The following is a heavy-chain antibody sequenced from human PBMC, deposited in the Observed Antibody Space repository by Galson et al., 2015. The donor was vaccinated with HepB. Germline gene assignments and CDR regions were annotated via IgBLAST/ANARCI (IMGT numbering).Heavy chain of an antibody. D-gene: IGHD2-2*01. J-gene: IGHJ3*02. Sequence: SLRLSCAASGFTFSSYAMSWVRQAPGKGLEWVSAISGSGGSTYYADSVKGRFTISRDNSKNTLYLQMNSLRAEDTAVYYCAKDLDIVVVPAMNAFDIWGQGTMVTVSS. CDR2: ISGSGGST. CDR1: GFTFSSYA. V-gene: IGHV3-23*01. CDR3: AKDLDIVVVPAMNAFDI.